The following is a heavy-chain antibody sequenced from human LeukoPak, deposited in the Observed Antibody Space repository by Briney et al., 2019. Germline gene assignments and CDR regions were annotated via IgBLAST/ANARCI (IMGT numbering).Heavy chain of an antibody. CDR2: ISGSGGST. V-gene: IGHV3-23*01. CDR3: AKVSRVLVVTAMVY. D-gene: IGHD2-21*02. CDR1: GFTFSSYA. J-gene: IGHJ4*02. Sequence: GGSLRLSCAASGFTFSSYAMSWVRQAPGKGLEWVSAISGSGGSTYYADSVKGRFTISRDNSKNTLYLQMNSLRAEDTAVYYCAKVSRVLVVTAMVYWGQGTLVTVSS.